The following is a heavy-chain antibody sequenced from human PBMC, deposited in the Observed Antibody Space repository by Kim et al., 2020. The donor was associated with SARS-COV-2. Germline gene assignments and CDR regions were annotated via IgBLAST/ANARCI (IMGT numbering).Heavy chain of an antibody. CDR1: GFTFSNAW. CDR3: TTEYCSGGSCYEAYYYYGMEV. D-gene: IGHD2-15*01. J-gene: IGHJ6*02. V-gene: IGHV3-15*01. CDR2: IKSKTDGGTT. Sequence: GGSLRLSCAASGFTFSNAWMSWVRQAPGKGLEWVGRIKSKTDGGTTDYAAPVKGRFTISRDDSKNTLYLQMNSLKTEDPAVYYCTTEYCSGGSCYEAYYYYGMEVWGQETTVTVSS.